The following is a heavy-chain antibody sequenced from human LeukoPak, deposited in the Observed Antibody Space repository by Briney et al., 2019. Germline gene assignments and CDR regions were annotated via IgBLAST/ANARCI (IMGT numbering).Heavy chain of an antibody. V-gene: IGHV4-59*01. Sequence: SETLSLTCTVSGGSISSYYWSWIRQPPGKGLEWIGYIYYSGSTNYNPSLKSRVTISVDTSKNQFSLKLSSVTAADTAVYYCARVNYDFWSGFYYYYMDVWGKGTTVTVSS. D-gene: IGHD3-3*01. CDR3: ARVNYDFWSGFYYYYMDV. CDR2: IYYSGST. J-gene: IGHJ6*03. CDR1: GGSISSYY.